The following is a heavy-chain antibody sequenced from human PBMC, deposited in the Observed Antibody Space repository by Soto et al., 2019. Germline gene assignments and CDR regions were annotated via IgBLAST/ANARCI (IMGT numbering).Heavy chain of an antibody. V-gene: IGHV1-69*13. CDR1: GGTFSSYA. J-gene: IGHJ6*02. Sequence: SVKVSCKASGGTFSSYAISWVRQAPGQGLEWMGGIIPIFGTANYAQKFQGRVTITADESTSTAYMELSSLRSEDTAVYYCARDIXVVPAATRYYYYYGMDVWGQGTTVTVSS. CDR2: IIPIFGTA. CDR3: ARDIXVVPAATRYYYYYGMDV. D-gene: IGHD2-2*01.